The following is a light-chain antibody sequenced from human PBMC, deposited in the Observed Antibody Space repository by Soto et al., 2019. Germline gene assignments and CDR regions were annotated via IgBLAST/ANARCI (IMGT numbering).Light chain of an antibody. V-gene: IGKV3-11*01. CDR1: QSVRSY. CDR3: QQRSDWPST. J-gene: IGKJ4*01. CDR2: DAS. Sequence: EIVLTQSPATLSLSPGERATLSCRASQSVRSYLACYQQKPGQAPRLLIYDASNRAPGIPARFSGSGSGTDFTLTISRLEPEDFAVYYCQQRSDWPSTFGGGTKVQIK.